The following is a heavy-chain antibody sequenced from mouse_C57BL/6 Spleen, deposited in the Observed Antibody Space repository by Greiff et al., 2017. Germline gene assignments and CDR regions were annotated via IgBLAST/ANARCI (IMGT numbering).Heavy chain of an antibody. Sequence: QVQLQQSGAELVKPGASVKLSCKASGYTFTSYWMRWVKQRPGRGLEWIGRIDPNSGGTKYNEKFKSKATLTVDKPSSTAYMQLSSLTSEDSAVCEGARVLWQLGRQYCDDWGTGTTVTVSS. CDR1: GYTFTSYW. V-gene: IGHV1-72*01. CDR2: IDPNSGGT. J-gene: IGHJ1*03. CDR3: ARVLWQLGRQYCDD. D-gene: IGHD2-1*01.